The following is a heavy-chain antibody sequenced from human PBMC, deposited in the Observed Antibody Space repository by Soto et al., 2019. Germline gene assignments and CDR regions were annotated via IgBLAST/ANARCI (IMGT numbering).Heavy chain of an antibody. J-gene: IGHJ6*03. CDR1: GYTFTNYY. Sequence: QVQVVQSGAEVKKPGASVKISCKSSGYTFTNYYVHWVRQAPGQGLEWMGVIDPGSAWTSTAQKFQGRVPMTRDTATSTVYMVLTSLRTEDTAMYYCAKGWEVGDMDVWGKGTTVSVSS. CDR3: AKGWEVGDMDV. CDR2: IDPGSAWT. V-gene: IGHV1-46*01. D-gene: IGHD1-26*01.